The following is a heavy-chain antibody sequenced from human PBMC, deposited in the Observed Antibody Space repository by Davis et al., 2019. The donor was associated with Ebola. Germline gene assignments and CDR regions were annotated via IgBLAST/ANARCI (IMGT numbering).Heavy chain of an antibody. CDR1: GFTFSSSS. J-gene: IGHJ4*02. D-gene: IGHD4-17*01. Sequence: GESLKISCAASGFTFSSSSMNWVRQAPGKGLEWVAVISYDGSNKYYADSVKGRFTISRDNSKNTLYLQMNSLRAEDTAVYYCARDRLTVTTLFDYWGQGTLVTVSS. CDR2: ISYDGSNK. CDR3: ARDRLTVTTLFDY. V-gene: IGHV3-30*03.